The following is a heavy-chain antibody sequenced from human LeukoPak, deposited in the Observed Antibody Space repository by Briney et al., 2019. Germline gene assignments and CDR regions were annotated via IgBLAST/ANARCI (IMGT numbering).Heavy chain of an antibody. CDR3: ARVENYDSSGYYYDYYGMDV. D-gene: IGHD3-22*01. CDR1: GGTFSSYA. Sequence: GPQVKVSCKASGGTFSSYAISWVRQAPGQGLEWMGRIIPILGIANYAQKFQGRVTITADKSTSTAYMELSSLRSEDTAVYYCARVENYDSSGYYYDYYGMDVWGQGTTVTVSS. V-gene: IGHV1-69*04. J-gene: IGHJ6*02. CDR2: IIPILGIA.